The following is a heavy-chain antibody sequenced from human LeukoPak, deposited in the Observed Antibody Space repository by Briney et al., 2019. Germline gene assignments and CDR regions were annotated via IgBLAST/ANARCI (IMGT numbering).Heavy chain of an antibody. CDR1: GGSISSYS. D-gene: IGHD5-12*01. V-gene: IGHV4-4*07. CDR3: ARGRSGYSPSGPRLDY. CDR2: IYSTGST. Sequence: PLETLSLTCTVSGGSISSYSWGWIRQPAGKGLEWIGRIYSTGSTNYNPSLKSRVTMSIDTSKNQFSLKLNSVTAADTAMYYCARGRSGYSPSGPRLDYWGQGTLVTVSS. J-gene: IGHJ4*02.